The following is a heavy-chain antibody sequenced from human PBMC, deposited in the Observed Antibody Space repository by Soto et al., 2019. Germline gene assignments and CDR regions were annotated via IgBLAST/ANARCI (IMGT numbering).Heavy chain of an antibody. CDR2: IYPGDSNT. D-gene: IGHD2-8*01. Sequence: PGESLKISCNGSGYRFTTYWIGWVRQMPGKGLGWMGLIYPGDSNTRFSPSFEGQVTISVDMSISTAYMQWSSLRVSDTAVYYCARKAYQYGTNSFGYWGQGTLVTVSS. J-gene: IGHJ4*02. CDR3: ARKAYQYGTNSFGY. V-gene: IGHV5-51*01. CDR1: GYRFTTYW.